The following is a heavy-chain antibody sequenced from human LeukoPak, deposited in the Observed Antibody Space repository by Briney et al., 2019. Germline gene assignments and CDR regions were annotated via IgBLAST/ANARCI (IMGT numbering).Heavy chain of an antibody. D-gene: IGHD4-17*01. Sequence: PGRSLRLSCAASGFTFSSYGLHWVRQAPGKGLEWVSVIYSGGSTYYADSVKGRFTISRDNSKNTLYLQLNSLRGEDTAVYYCASQTTVKYYFDYWGQGTLVTVSS. J-gene: IGHJ4*02. CDR2: IYSGGST. CDR1: GFTFSSYG. V-gene: IGHV3-NL1*01. CDR3: ASQTTVKYYFDY.